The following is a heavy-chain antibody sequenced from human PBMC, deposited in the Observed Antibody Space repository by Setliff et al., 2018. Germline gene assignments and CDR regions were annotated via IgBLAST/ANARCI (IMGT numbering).Heavy chain of an antibody. CDR3: VRVEAGYCSSTSCYVVGAFDI. V-gene: IGHV4-4*08. J-gene: IGHJ3*02. CDR1: GGSISSNY. Sequence: PSETQSLTCTVSGGSISSNYWSWVRQPPGKGLEWIGYIYTSGSTNYNPSLKSRGTISVDTSRNQFSLKLSSVTAADTAVYYCVRVEAGYCSSTSCYVVGAFDIWGQGAMVTVS. CDR2: IYTSGST. D-gene: IGHD2-2*03.